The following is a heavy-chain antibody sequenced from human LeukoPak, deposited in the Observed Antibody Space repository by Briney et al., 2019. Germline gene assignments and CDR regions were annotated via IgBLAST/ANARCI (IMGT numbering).Heavy chain of an antibody. CDR3: ARVDCSSTSCYILYYYGMAV. V-gene: IGHV3-21*01. D-gene: IGHD2-2*02. CDR2: ISSSSSYI. J-gene: IGHJ6*02. CDR1: GFTFSSYN. Sequence: PGGSLRLSCAASGFTFSSYNMNWVRQAPGKGLEWVSSISSSSSYIYYADSVKGRFTISRDNAKNSLYLQMNSLRAEDTAVYYCARVDCSSTSCYILYYYGMAVWSQGTTVTVSS.